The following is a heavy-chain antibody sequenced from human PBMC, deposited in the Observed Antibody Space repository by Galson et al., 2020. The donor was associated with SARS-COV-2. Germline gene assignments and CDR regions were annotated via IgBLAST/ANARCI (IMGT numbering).Heavy chain of an antibody. CDR2: VIPVYGTA. J-gene: IGHJ6*02. CDR1: GGTFNSNA. V-gene: IGHV1-69*13. CDR3: ARSYYDSSAYWWGPRDYNGLDG. D-gene: IGHD3-22*01. Sequence: SVKLSCKASGGTFNSNAVSWVRQAPGQGLEWMGEVIPVYGTANYAQKFQGRVTITADESTNTAYMDLSSLRSDDTAVYYCARSYYDSSAYWWGPRDYNGLDGWGQGTTVTVSS.